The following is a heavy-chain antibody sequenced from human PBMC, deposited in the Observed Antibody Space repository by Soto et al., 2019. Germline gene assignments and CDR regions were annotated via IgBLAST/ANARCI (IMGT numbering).Heavy chain of an antibody. V-gene: IGHV4-34*01. CDR1: GGSFSGYY. Sequence: PLETLSLTCAVYGGSFSGYYWSWIRQPPGKGLEWIGEINHSGSTNYNPSLKSRVTISVDTSKNQFSLKLSSVTAADTAVYYCARVKDHYYFDYWGQGTLVTVSS. J-gene: IGHJ4*02. CDR2: INHSGST. CDR3: ARVKDHYYFDY.